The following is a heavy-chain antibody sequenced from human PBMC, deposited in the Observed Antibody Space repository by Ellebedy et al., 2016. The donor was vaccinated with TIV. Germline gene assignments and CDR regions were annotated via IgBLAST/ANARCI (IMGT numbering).Heavy chain of an antibody. CDR3: ARDRRRIVRFLEWFGDRYYGMDV. Sequence: AASVKVSCKASGGTLRRYGISWVRQAPGQGLEWMGWISAYNGNTNYAQKLQGRVTMTTDTSTSTAYMELRSLRSDDTAVYYCARDRRRIVRFLEWFGDRYYGMDVWGQGTTVTVSS. V-gene: IGHV1-18*01. J-gene: IGHJ6*02. CDR1: GGTLRRYG. CDR2: ISAYNGNT. D-gene: IGHD3-3*01.